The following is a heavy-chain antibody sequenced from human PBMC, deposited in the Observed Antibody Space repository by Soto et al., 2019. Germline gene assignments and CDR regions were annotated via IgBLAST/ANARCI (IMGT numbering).Heavy chain of an antibody. J-gene: IGHJ6*02. CDR2: IYHSGST. D-gene: IGHD3-16*01. CDR3: ARNLFGSYSGMDV. CDR1: GGSIGSSNW. Sequence: PSETLSLTCAVSGGSIGSSNWWSWVRQPPGKGLEWIGEIYHSGSTNYNPSLKRRITISVDKSKNQFSLMLSSVTAADLVVYYCARNLFGSYSGMDVWGQGTTVTVSS. V-gene: IGHV4-4*02.